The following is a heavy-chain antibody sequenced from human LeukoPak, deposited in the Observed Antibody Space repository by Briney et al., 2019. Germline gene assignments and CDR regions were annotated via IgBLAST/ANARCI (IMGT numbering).Heavy chain of an antibody. Sequence: SETLSLTCAVYGGSFSGYYWSWIRQPPEKGLEWIGEINHSGSTNYNPSLKSRVTISVDTSKNQFSLKLSSVTAADTAVYYCARVQVVPAAIRTPPYYYYYYMDVWGKGTTVTVSS. J-gene: IGHJ6*03. CDR3: ARVQVVPAAIRTPPYYYYYYMDV. D-gene: IGHD2-2*02. CDR1: GGSFSGYY. V-gene: IGHV4-34*01. CDR2: INHSGST.